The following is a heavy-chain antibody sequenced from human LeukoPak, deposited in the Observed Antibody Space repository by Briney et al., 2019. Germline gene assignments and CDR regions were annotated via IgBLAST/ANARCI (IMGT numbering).Heavy chain of an antibody. CDR3: ARGGRGSAAVVAPRSFDI. CDR2: TYTGGNS. V-gene: IGHV3-53*01. Sequence: GGSLRLSYAASGFTVSSIHMVWVSQAPGKGLEWVSVTYTGGNSYYAASVKGRFIISRDISKNTLYLQMNSLRAEDSALYYCARGGRGSAAVVAPRSFDIWGQGTMVTVSS. J-gene: IGHJ3*02. CDR1: GFTVSSIH. D-gene: IGHD3-22*01.